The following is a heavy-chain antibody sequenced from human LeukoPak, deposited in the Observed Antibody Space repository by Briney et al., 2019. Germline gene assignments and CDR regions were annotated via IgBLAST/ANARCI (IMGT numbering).Heavy chain of an antibody. CDR3: AKDWGYTTMVSYYFDY. D-gene: IGHD5-18*01. V-gene: IGHV3-33*06. CDR1: GFTFSGYG. CDR2: IWYDGNNK. Sequence: PGGSLRLSCAASGFTFSGYGMHWVRQAPDKGLEWVAVIWYDGNNKYYADSVKGRFTISRDNSKNTLYLQMNSLGAEDTAVYYCAKDWGYTTMVSYYFDYWGQGALVTVSS. J-gene: IGHJ4*02.